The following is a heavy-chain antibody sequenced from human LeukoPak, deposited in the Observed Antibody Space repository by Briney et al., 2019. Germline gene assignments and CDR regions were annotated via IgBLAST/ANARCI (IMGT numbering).Heavy chain of an antibody. V-gene: IGHV4-39*01. CDR2: IYYSGST. Sequence: KPSETLSLTCTVSGGSISSSSYYWGWIRQPPGKGLEWIGSIYYSGSTYYNPSLKSRVTISVDTSKNQFSLQLDSVTPEDTAVYYCARSTSMVPRTFDSWGQGTLVTVSS. J-gene: IGHJ4*02. CDR3: ARSTSMVPRTFDS. D-gene: IGHD5-18*01. CDR1: GGSISSSSYY.